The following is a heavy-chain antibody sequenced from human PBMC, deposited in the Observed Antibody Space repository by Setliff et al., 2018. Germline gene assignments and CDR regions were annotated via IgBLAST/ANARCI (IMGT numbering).Heavy chain of an antibody. J-gene: IGHJ4*02. V-gene: IGHV1-18*04. CDR1: GYTFTSFG. CDR3: ARDRYYDSSGYHRPNWYFDY. CDR2: ISASNGNT. D-gene: IGHD3-22*01. Sequence: ASVKVSCKASGYTFTSFGLSWVRQAPGQGLEWLGWISASNGNTNSAHKFQDRVTMTTDTSTNTAYMELRSLRSDDTAVYYCARDRYYDSSGYHRPNWYFDYWGQGTLVTVSS.